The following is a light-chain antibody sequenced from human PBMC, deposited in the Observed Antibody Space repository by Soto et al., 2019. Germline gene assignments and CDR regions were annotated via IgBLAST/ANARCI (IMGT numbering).Light chain of an antibody. CDR1: SSDVGSYDL. V-gene: IGLV2-23*02. J-gene: IGLJ1*01. CDR2: DVT. CDR3: CSYAGSDTYV. Sequence: QSVLTQPASVSGSPGQSITISCTGTSSDVGSYDLVSWYQQHPGKAPKLVISDVTMRPSGVSNRFSGSKSGNTASLTISGLQAEDEADYYCCSYAGSDTYVFGTGTKVTVL.